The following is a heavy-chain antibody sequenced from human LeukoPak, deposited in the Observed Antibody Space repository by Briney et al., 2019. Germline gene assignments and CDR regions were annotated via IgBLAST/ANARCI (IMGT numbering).Heavy chain of an antibody. Sequence: GGSLRLSCAASGFTFSSYWMNWARQAPGKGLEWVGRIASKTDGGTTDYAAPVKGRFTISRDDSKNTLFLQMNSLKTEDTAVYYCTTGIRGDCGQGTLVTVSS. CDR3: TTGIRGD. CDR1: GFTFSSYW. V-gene: IGHV3-15*04. CDR2: IASKTDGGTT. J-gene: IGHJ4*02.